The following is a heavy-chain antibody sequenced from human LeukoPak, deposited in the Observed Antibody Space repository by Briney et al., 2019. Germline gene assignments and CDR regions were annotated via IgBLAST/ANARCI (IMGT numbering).Heavy chain of an antibody. CDR2: MNPNSGNT. CDR3: ARSETYYYDSSGYYYGLDY. Sequence: ASVKVSCKASGYTFTSYYMHWVRQATGQGLEWMGWMNPNSGNTGYAQKFQGRVTITRNTSISTAYMELSSLRSEDTAVYYCARSETYYYDSSGYYYGLDYWGQGTLVTVSS. J-gene: IGHJ4*02. D-gene: IGHD3-22*01. V-gene: IGHV1-8*03. CDR1: GYTFTSYY.